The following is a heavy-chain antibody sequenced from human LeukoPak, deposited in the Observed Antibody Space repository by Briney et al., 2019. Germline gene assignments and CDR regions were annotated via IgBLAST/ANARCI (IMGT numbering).Heavy chain of an antibody. CDR3: AREYGSSHGFDP. V-gene: IGHV3-53*01. D-gene: IGHD6-13*01. J-gene: IGHJ5*02. Sequence: GGSLRLSCAASGFTVSSNYMSWVRQAPGKGLEWVSVIYSDGNTYYADSGKGRFTISRDNSQNTLYLQVNSLRAEDTAVYYCAREYGSSHGFDPWGQGTLVTVSS. CDR1: GFTVSSNY. CDR2: IYSDGNT.